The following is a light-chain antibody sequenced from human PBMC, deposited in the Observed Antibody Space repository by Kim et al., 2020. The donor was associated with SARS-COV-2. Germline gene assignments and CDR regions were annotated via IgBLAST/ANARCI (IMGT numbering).Light chain of an antibody. Sequence: DIQMTQSSTLSASVGDRVTITCRASQSISSWLAWYQQKPGKAPKLLIYKASSLESGVPSRFSGSGSGTEFTLTVSSLQPDDFATYYCQQYSSSSRTFGQGTKVDIK. J-gene: IGKJ1*01. CDR3: QQYSSSSRT. V-gene: IGKV1-5*03. CDR1: QSISSW. CDR2: KAS.